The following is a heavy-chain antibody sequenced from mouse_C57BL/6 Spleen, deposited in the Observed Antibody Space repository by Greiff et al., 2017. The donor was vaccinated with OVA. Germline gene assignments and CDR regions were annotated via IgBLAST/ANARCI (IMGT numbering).Heavy chain of an antibody. J-gene: IGHJ1*03. D-gene: IGHD1-1*02. Sequence: EVQGVESGGGLVKPGGSLKLSCAASGFTFSSYTMSWVRQTPEKRLEWVATISGGGGNTYYPDSVKGRFTISRDNAKNTLYLQMSSLRSEDTALYYCARGDYGYWYFDVWGTGTTVTVSS. CDR3: ARGDYGYWYFDV. CDR2: ISGGGGNT. CDR1: GFTFSSYT. V-gene: IGHV5-9*01.